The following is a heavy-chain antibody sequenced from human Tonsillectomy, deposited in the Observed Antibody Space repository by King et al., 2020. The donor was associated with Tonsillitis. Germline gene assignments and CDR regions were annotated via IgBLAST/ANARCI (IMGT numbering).Heavy chain of an antibody. J-gene: IGHJ6*03. Sequence: VQLQESGPGLVKPSETLSLTCTVSGGSISPYYWSWIRQPPGKGLEVIGYIHYSGSTSYNPSLKSRVIISVDTSKNQFSLNLSSVTAADTAVYYCARFGYYYLDVWGKGTTVTVSS. D-gene: IGHD3-10*01. CDR2: IHYSGST. CDR1: GGSISPYY. V-gene: IGHV4-59*01. CDR3: ARFGYYYLDV.